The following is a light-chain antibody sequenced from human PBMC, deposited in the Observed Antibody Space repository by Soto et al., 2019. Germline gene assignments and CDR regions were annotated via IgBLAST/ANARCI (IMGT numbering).Light chain of an antibody. Sequence: QSALTQPPSVSGSPGQSVTISCTGTSSDVGGYNYVSWYQQHPGKAPKLVIFEVNKRPSGVPDRFSGSKSGNTASLTVSGLQTEDEAYYYCHSCAGSNSFVFGTGTKVTV. CDR1: SSDVGGYNY. J-gene: IGLJ1*01. CDR3: HSCAGSNSFV. V-gene: IGLV2-8*01. CDR2: EVN.